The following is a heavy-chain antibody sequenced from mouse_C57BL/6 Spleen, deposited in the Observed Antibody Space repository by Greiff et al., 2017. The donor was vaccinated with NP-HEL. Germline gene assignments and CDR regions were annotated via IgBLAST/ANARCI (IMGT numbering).Heavy chain of an antibody. CDR2: IDPSDSET. V-gene: IGHV1-52*01. D-gene: IGHD2-1*01. Sequence: VKLQQPGAELVRPGSSVKLSCKASGYTFTSYWMHWVKQRPIQGLEWIGNIDPSDSETHYNQKFKDKATLTVDKSSSTAYMQLSSLKSEDSAVYYCARWDGNRYFDVWGTGTTVTVSS. J-gene: IGHJ1*03. CDR3: ARWDGNRYFDV. CDR1: GYTFTSYW.